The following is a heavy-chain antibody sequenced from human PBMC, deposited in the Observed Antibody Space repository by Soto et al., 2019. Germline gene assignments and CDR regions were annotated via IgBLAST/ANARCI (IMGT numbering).Heavy chain of an antibody. Sequence: PSETLSLTCAVYGGSFSGYYWSWIRQPPGEGLEWIGEINHSGSTNYNPPLKSRVTISVDTSKNQFSLKLSSVTAADTAVYYCARDPTTIIGFKRYYFDYWGQGTLVTVSS. CDR2: INHSGST. CDR1: GGSFSGYY. D-gene: IGHD3-22*01. J-gene: IGHJ4*02. CDR3: ARDPTTIIGFKRYYFDY. V-gene: IGHV4-34*01.